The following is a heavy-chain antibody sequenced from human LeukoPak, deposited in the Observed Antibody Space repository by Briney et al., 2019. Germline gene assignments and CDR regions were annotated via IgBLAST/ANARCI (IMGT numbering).Heavy chain of an antibody. CDR1: GFTFSSYW. CDR3: AGGYSASLDY. V-gene: IGHV3-74*01. J-gene: IGHJ4*02. D-gene: IGHD5-18*01. CDR2: INSDGRSA. Sequence: GGSLRLSRAASGFTFSSYWMQWVRQAPGKGLVWVSRINSDGRSANYADSVRGRFTISRDNAKNTLCLQMNSLRVEDTAVYYCAGGYSASLDYWGQGTLVTVSS.